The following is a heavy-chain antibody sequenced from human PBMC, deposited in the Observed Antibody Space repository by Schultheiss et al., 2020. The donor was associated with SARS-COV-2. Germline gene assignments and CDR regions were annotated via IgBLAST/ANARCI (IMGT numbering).Heavy chain of an antibody. CDR1: GFSLSTTGMR. D-gene: IGHD2-15*01. CDR3: ALEVAARGWFDP. Sequence: SGPTLVKPTQTLTLTCTFSGFSLSTTGMRVSWIRQPPGKALEWLARIDWDGDKFYSTSLKTRLTISKDTSKNQVVLTMTNMDPVDTATYYCALEVAARGWFDPWGQGTLVTVSS. J-gene: IGHJ5*02. V-gene: IGHV2-70*04. CDR2: IDWDGDK.